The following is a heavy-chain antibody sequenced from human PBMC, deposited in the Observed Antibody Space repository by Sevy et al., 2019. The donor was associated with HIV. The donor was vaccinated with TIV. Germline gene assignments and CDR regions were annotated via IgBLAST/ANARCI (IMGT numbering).Heavy chain of an antibody. J-gene: IGHJ4*02. D-gene: IGHD3-22*01. Sequence: SETLSLTCSVSGVSISNGGNYWAWVRQHPGKGREWIGSIFYSGATFYNPSLEGRLSISVDTYENLLSLRLSSVTAADTAVYFCARIFSAPYYFNTWCYYRNWGQGTQVTVSS. CDR1: GVSISNGGNY. CDR2: IFYSGAT. CDR3: ARIFSAPYYFNTWCYYRN. V-gene: IGHV4-31*03.